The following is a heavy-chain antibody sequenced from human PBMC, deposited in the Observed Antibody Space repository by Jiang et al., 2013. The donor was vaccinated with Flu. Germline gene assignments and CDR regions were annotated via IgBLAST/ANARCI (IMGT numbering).Heavy chain of an antibody. D-gene: IGHD1-7*01. CDR2: ISHDGSNK. J-gene: IGHJ4*02. Sequence: GKGLEWVALISHDGSNKYFADSVKGRFTISRDNSKNTLYLQMNSLRAEDTAVYYCAKNSDITGTTRIIGDYWGQGTLVTVSS. CDR3: AKNSDITGTTRIIGDY. V-gene: IGHV3-30*18.